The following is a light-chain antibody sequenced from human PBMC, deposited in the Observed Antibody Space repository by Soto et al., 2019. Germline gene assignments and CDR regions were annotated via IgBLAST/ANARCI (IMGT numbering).Light chain of an antibody. V-gene: IGKV1-33*01. CDR2: DAS. Sequence: DIQMTQSPPSLSASVGDRVTITCQASQNINNYLNWYQQKPGRAPKLLIYDASNLEAGVPSRFSGSGSGTDFTLIISGLQPEDFATYFCQQGDSFPFTFGGGTKVDIK. J-gene: IGKJ4*01. CDR1: QNINNY. CDR3: QQGDSFPFT.